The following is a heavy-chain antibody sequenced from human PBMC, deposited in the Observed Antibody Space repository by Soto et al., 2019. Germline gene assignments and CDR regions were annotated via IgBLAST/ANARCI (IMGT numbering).Heavy chain of an antibody. CDR3: ARLYCSGGSCYSPPDYFQD. J-gene: IGHJ1*01. V-gene: IGHV4-39*01. CDR1: GDSISSNNHY. Sequence: QLQLQESGPGLVKPSETLSLTCTVSGDSISSNNHYWGWIRQPPGKGLEWIGRIYYSGSTYYNPSLKGRVTITLDTSENQCSLKLSSVTAADTAVYYCARLYCSGGSCYSPPDYFQDWGQGTLVTVSS. D-gene: IGHD2-15*01. CDR2: IYYSGST.